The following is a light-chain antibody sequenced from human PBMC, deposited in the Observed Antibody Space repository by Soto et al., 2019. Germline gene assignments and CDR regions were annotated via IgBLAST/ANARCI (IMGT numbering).Light chain of an antibody. V-gene: IGKV3-20*01. CDR1: QSVSSSY. Sequence: EIVLTQSPGTLSLSPGERATLSCRASQSVSSSYLAWYQQKPGQAPRLLIYGASSRATGIPDRFSGSGYGTDFTLTISRLEPEDFAVYYCQQYGSSPPAGTFGQGTKVEI. CDR3: QQYGSSPPAGT. CDR2: GAS. J-gene: IGKJ1*01.